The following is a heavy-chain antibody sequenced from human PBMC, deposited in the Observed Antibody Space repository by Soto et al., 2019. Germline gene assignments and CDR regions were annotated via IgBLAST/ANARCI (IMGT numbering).Heavy chain of an antibody. Sequence: EASVKVSCKVSGYTLTELSMHWVRQAPGKGLEWMGGFDPEDGETIYAQKFQGRVTMTEDTSTDTAYMELSSLRSEDTAVYYCATLQGVATMGGPYYYYYYYMDVWGKGTTVTVSS. V-gene: IGHV1-24*01. CDR3: ATLQGVATMGGPYYYYYYYMDV. CDR2: FDPEDGET. D-gene: IGHD5-12*01. CDR1: GYTLTELS. J-gene: IGHJ6*03.